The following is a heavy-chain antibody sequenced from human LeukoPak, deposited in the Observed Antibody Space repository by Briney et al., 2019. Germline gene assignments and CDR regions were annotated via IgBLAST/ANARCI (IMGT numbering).Heavy chain of an antibody. J-gene: IGHJ4*02. D-gene: IGHD5-18*01. CDR3: ARDTYPPQLIDY. CDR1: GITLSNYG. CDR2: ISGSGGRT. Sequence: GGSLRLSCAVSGITLSNYGMSWVRQAPGKGLEWVAGISGSGGRTDYADSVKGRVTISRDNPKDTLYLQMNSLRAEDTAVYYCARDTYPPQLIDYWGQGTLVTVSS. V-gene: IGHV3-23*01.